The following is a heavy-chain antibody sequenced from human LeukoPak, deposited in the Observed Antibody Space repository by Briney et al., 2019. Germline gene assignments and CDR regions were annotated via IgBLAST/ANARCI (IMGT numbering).Heavy chain of an antibody. J-gene: IGHJ1*01. CDR2: INPNSGGT. Sequence: ASVKVSCKASGYTFTGYYMHWVRQAPGQGLEWMGWINPNSGGTNYAQKFQGWVTMTRDTSISTAYMELSRLRSDDTAVYYCAIRGKSYDSSGCYGRYFQHWGQGTLVTVSS. D-gene: IGHD3-22*01. CDR3: AIRGKSYDSSGCYGRYFQH. V-gene: IGHV1-2*04. CDR1: GYTFTGYY.